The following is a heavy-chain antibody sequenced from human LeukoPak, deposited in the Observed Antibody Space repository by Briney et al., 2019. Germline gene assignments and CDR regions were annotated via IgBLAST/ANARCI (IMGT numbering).Heavy chain of an antibody. CDR3: ARVPDIVVVPAAIENAFDI. D-gene: IGHD2-2*02. J-gene: IGHJ3*02. CDR2: INPNSGGI. CDR1: GYTFTGYY. V-gene: IGHV1-2*02. Sequence: ASVKVSCKASGYTFTGYYMHWVRQAPGQGLEWMGWINPNSGGINYAQKFQGRVTMTRDTSISTAYMELSGLRSDDTAVYYCARVPDIVVVPAAIENAFDIWGQGTMVTVSS.